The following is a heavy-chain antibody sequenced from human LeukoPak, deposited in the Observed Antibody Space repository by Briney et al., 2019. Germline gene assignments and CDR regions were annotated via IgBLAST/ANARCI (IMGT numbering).Heavy chain of an antibody. D-gene: IGHD3-22*01. V-gene: IGHV3-23*01. CDR3: AKGSDSSGLYPFDY. CDR2: ISGSGGST. J-gene: IGHJ4*02. Sequence: PGGSLRLSCAASGFTFSSYAMSWVRQAPGKGLEWVSAISGSGGSTYYADSVKGRFTISRDDSKNTLYLQMNSLRAEDTAVYYCAKGSDSSGLYPFDYWGQGALVTVSS. CDR1: GFTFSSYA.